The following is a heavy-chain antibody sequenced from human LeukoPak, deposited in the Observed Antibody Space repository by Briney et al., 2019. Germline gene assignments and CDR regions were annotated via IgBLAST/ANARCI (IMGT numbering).Heavy chain of an antibody. CDR2: ISGGGSKT. J-gene: IGHJ6*03. CDR3: AKGGGVSYYYYMDV. CDR1: GFTFNNYA. D-gene: IGHD2-15*01. V-gene: IGHV3-23*01. Sequence: PGGSLRLSCAASGFTFNNYAMSWVRQAPGKGLEWVSAISGGGSKTYYTDSVKGRFTISRDNSKNTLYLQMNSLRAEDTAVYYCAKGGGVSYYYYMDVWGKGTTVTVSS.